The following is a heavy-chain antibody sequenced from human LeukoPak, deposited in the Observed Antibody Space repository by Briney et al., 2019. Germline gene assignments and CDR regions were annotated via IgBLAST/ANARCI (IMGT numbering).Heavy chain of an antibody. CDR2: IYYSGST. V-gene: IGHV4-59*01. CDR3: ARDLRDYGAFDI. Sequence: SETLSLTCTVSGGSISSYYWSWIRQPPGKGLEWIGYIYYSGSTNYNPSLKSRVTISVDTSKNQFSLKLSSVTAADTAVYYCARDLRDYGAFDIWGQGTMVTVPS. D-gene: IGHD4-17*01. CDR1: GGSISSYY. J-gene: IGHJ3*02.